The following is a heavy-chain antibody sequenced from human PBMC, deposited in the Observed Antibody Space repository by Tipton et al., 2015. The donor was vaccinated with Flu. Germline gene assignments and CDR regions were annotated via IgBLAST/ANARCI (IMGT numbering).Heavy chain of an antibody. CDR1: GYTFTGYY. D-gene: IGHD6-13*01. V-gene: IGHV3-7*01. Sequence: SGAEVKKPGASVKVSCKASGYTFTGYYMHWVRQAPGQGLEWVANIKQDGSEKYYVDSVKGRFTISRDNAKNSLYLQMNSLRAEDTAVYYCARESLSSSWYLVDYWGRGTLVTVSS. CDR3: ARESLSSSWYLVDY. J-gene: IGHJ4*02. CDR2: IKQDGSEK.